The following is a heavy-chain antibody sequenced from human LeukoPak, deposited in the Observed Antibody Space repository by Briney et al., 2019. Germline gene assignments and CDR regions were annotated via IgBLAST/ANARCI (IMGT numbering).Heavy chain of an antibody. J-gene: IGHJ4*02. CDR1: GGSFSGYY. CDR2: INHSGST. V-gene: IGHV4-34*01. Sequence: PSETLSLTCAVYGGSFSGYYWSWIRQPPGKGLEWIGEINHSGSTNYNPSLKSRVTISVDTSKNQFPLKLSSVTAADTAVYYCARGGIAVADFDYWGQATLVTVSS. CDR3: ARGGIAVADFDY. D-gene: IGHD6-19*01.